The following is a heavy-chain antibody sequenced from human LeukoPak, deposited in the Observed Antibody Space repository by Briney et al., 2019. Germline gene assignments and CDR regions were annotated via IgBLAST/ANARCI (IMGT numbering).Heavy chain of an antibody. CDR3: SRVFGIAVAGTPDY. J-gene: IGHJ4*02. D-gene: IGHD6-19*01. Sequence: GSLRLSCAASGFTLSSYSMNWVRQAPGKGLEWVSSISSSSSYIYYADSVKGRFTISRDNAKNSLYLQMNSLRAEDTAVYYCSRVFGIAVAGTPDYWGQGTLVTVSS. V-gene: IGHV3-21*01. CDR2: ISSSSSYI. CDR1: GFTLSSYS.